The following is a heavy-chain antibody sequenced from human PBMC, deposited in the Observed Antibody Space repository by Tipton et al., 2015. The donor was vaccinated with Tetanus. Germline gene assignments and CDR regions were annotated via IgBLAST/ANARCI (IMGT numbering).Heavy chain of an antibody. CDR2: IRQDGSEK. J-gene: IGHJ4*02. CDR1: GFTLRTYS. CDR3: ARDMDY. V-gene: IGHV3-7*01. Sequence: SLRLSCAASGFTLRTYSMNWVRQAPGKGLEWVANIRQDGSEKCYSDSVKGRFTISRDNAKSSLYLQMNSLRVEDTAVYYCARDMDYWGQGTLVTVSS.